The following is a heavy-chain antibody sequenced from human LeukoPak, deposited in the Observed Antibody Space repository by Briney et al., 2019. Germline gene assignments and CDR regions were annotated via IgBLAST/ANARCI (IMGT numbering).Heavy chain of an antibody. CDR2: IWNDATNK. V-gene: IGHV3-33*01. Sequence: GGSLRLSCATSGFTFSYYGMHWVRQAPGKGLEWVAVIWNDATNKYYADSVKGRFTISKDNSRNTLNLQMDSLRAEDTVEYYCARWGSGGLTLDYWGQGTLVTVSS. CDR1: GFTFSYYG. CDR3: ARWGSGGLTLDY. J-gene: IGHJ4*02. D-gene: IGHD3-10*01.